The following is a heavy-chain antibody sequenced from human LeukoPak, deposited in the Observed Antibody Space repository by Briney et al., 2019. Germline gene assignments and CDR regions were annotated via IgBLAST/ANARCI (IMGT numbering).Heavy chain of an antibody. CDR3: AKAGGYYYDSSGPNDY. V-gene: IGHV3-30*02. D-gene: IGHD3-22*01. CDR1: GFTFNSFG. Sequence: GGSLRLSCATSGFTFNSFGMHWVRQAPGKGLEWVTFIQYDGNNKYYADFVKGRFTISRDNSKNTLYLQMNSLRPEDTAVYYCAKAGGYYYDSSGPNDYWGQGTLVIVAS. CDR2: IQYDGNNK. J-gene: IGHJ4*02.